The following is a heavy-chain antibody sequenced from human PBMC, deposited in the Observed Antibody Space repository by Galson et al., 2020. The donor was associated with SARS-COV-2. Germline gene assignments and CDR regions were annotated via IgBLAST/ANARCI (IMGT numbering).Heavy chain of an antibody. Sequence: GGSLRLSCAASGFTFSSYEMNLVRQAPGKGLEWISYISSINIIYYADSVKGRFTISRDNAKNSLYLQMNSLRAEDTAVYYCARQNAFDIWGQGTMVTVSS. J-gene: IGHJ3*02. CDR2: ISSINII. CDR1: GFTFSSYE. CDR3: ARQNAFDI. V-gene: IGHV3-48*03.